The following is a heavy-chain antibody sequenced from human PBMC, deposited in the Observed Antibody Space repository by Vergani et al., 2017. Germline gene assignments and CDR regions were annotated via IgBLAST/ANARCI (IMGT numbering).Heavy chain of an antibody. D-gene: IGHD2-2*01. Sequence: QVQLQQWGVGLLKPSETLSLTCAVYGGSFSGYYWTWVRQPPGKGLEWIGEINHSGSTNYNPSLKSRVTISVDTSKNQSSLKLSSVTAADTAVYYCARVVVPAANYMDVWGKGTTVTVSS. CDR2: INHSGST. J-gene: IGHJ6*03. V-gene: IGHV4-34*01. CDR1: GGSFSGYY. CDR3: ARVVVPAANYMDV.